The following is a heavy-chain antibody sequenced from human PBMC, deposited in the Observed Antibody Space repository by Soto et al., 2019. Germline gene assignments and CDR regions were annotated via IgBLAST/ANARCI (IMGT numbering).Heavy chain of an antibody. CDR1: GDSITTNKW. J-gene: IGHJ4*02. V-gene: IGHV4-4*02. Sequence: SETPSLTCAVSGDSITTNKWWSWVRQPPGKGLEWIGEVYHTGLTNYNSSLKSRVTMSVDTSKNQFSLKLTSVTAADTAMYYCARDVAVPGESDRFDQWGQGTLVTVSS. CDR2: VYHTGLT. CDR3: ARDVAVPGESDRFDQ. D-gene: IGHD6-19*01.